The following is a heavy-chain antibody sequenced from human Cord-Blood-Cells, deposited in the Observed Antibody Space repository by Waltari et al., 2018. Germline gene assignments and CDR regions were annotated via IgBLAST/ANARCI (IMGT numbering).Heavy chain of an antibody. V-gene: IGHV3-23*01. CDR1: GLTFSCYA. J-gene: IGHJ3*02. Sequence: EVQLLESGGGLVQPGGSLRLSCAASGLTFSCYAMSWVRQAPGKGRGWVSVIRGSGGSTYYADSVKGRFTISRDNSKNTLYLQMNSLRAEDTAVYYCAKEGTGWNDAFDIWGQGTMVTVSS. CDR2: IRGSGGST. D-gene: IGHD1-1*01. CDR3: AKEGTGWNDAFDI.